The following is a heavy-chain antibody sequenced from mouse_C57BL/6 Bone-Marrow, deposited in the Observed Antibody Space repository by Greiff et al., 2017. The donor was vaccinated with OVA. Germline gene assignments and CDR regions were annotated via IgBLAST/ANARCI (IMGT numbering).Heavy chain of an antibody. CDR3: ARGGNYADAMDY. CDR2: SRNKANDYTT. J-gene: IGHJ4*01. D-gene: IGHD1-1*02. Sequence: EVQRVESGGGLVQSGRSLRLSCATSGFTFSDFYMEWVRQAPGKGLEWIAASRNKANDYTTEYSASVKGRFIVSRDTSQSILYLQMNALRAEDTAIYYCARGGNYADAMDYWGQGTSVTVSS. CDR1: GFTFSDFY. V-gene: IGHV7-1*01.